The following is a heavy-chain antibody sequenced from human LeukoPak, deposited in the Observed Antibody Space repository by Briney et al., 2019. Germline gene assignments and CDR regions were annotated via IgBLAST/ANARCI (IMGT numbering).Heavy chain of an antibody. Sequence: PGGSLGLPCAASGFTFSSYGMHWVRQAPGKGLEWVAFIRYDGSNKYYADSVKGRFTISRDNSKNTLYLQMNSLRAEDTAVYYCAKPQEKAYGSGSSPFDYWGQGTLVTVSS. J-gene: IGHJ4*02. V-gene: IGHV3-30*02. CDR1: GFTFSSYG. CDR3: AKPQEKAYGSGSSPFDY. D-gene: IGHD3-10*01. CDR2: IRYDGSNK.